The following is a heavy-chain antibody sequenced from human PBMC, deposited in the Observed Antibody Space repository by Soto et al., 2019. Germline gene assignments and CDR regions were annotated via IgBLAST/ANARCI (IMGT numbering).Heavy chain of an antibody. V-gene: IGHV3-23*01. D-gene: IGHD3-3*01. CDR3: ARWSYLDY. CDR2: ISGSDGKT. J-gene: IGHJ4*02. CDR1: GFSFGSYA. Sequence: CAASGFSFGSYALSWVRQAPGKGLEWVSTISGSDGKTFYADSVKGRFSISRDTSQNTLYLQMNSLRADDTAIYYCARWSYLDYWGQGTRVTVSS.